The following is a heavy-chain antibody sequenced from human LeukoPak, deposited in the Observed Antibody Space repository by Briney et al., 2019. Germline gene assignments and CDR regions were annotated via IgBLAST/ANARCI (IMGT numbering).Heavy chain of an antibody. CDR3: ARDGYDFWSGYPTTVDF. CDR2: ISSSSNTI. CDR1: GFTFSTYA. Sequence: GGSLRLSCAASGFTFSTYAMNWVRQAPGKGLEWVSYISSSSNTIYYADSVQGRFTISRDNANDSLYLQMNSLRAEDTAVYYCARDGYDFWSGYPTTVDFWGQGTLVTVSS. V-gene: IGHV3-48*01. J-gene: IGHJ4*02. D-gene: IGHD3-3*01.